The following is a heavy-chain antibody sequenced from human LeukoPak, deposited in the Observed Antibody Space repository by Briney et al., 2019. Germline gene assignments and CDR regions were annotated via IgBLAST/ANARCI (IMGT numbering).Heavy chain of an antibody. V-gene: IGHV1-18*01. CDR3: ARDAITMVRGEPYYYMDV. D-gene: IGHD3-10*01. Sequence: GASVKVSCKASGGTFSSYAISWVRQAPGQGLEWMGWISAYNGNTNYAQKLQGRVTMTTDTSTSTAYMELRSLRSDDTAVYYCARDAITMVRGEPYYYMDVWGKGTTVTISS. CDR2: ISAYNGNT. J-gene: IGHJ6*03. CDR1: GGTFSSYA.